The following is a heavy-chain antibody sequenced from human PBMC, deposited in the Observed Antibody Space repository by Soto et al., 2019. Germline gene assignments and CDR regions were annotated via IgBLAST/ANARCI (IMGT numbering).Heavy chain of an antibody. V-gene: IGHV1-3*01. J-gene: IGHJ4*02. CDR2: INAGNGNT. D-gene: IGHD5-18*01. CDR1: GYTLTSYP. Sequence: ASVKVSCKASGYTLTSYPMHWVRQAPGQRLEWMGWINAGNGNTKYSQKFQGRVTITRDTSASRAYMELSSLRSEDTAVYYCARGGGYSYGCGGGLDYWGQGSLVAVSS. CDR3: ARGGGYSYGCGGGLDY.